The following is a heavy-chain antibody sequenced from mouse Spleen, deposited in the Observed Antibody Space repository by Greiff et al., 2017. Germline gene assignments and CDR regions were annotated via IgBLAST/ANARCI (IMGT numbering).Heavy chain of an antibody. D-gene: IGHD2-2*01. CDR2: IDPNSGGT. CDR1: GYPFTSNW. Sequence: QVHVKQPGAELLKPGASVKLPCKALGYPFTSNWMHWVNQRPGRGFEWFGRIDPNSGGTKYNEKFKTKATLTVDKPSSTAYMQLSSLTSGGSAVYYCARSKYGYDGTWFAYWGQGTLVTVSA. J-gene: IGHJ3*01. V-gene: IGHV1-72*01. CDR3: ARSKYGYDGTWFAY.